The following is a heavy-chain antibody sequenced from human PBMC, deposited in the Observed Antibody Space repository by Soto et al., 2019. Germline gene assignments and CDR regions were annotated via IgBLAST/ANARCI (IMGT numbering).Heavy chain of an antibody. Sequence: QVQLVQSGAEVKKPGASVKVSCKASGYTFTSYDINWVRQATGQGLEWMGWMNPNSGNTGYAQKFQGRVTMIRNTSVSTPYMELSSLRSKYTAVYDCTRPCTIFGAPGEDYWGQGTLVTVSS. J-gene: IGHJ4*02. V-gene: IGHV1-8*01. CDR2: MNPNSGNT. CDR3: TRPCTIFGAPGEDY. CDR1: GYTFTSYD. D-gene: IGHD3-3*01.